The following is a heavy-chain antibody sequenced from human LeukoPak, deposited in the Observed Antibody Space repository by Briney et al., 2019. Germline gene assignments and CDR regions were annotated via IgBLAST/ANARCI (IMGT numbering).Heavy chain of an antibody. Sequence: ASVKVSCKASGYTFTSYGISWVRQAPGQGGEWMGWISAYNGNTNYAQKLQGRVNMTTDTSTSTAYMELRSLRSDDTAVYYCARVGPRYCSSTSCPSEDWFDPWGQGTLVTVSS. J-gene: IGHJ5*02. V-gene: IGHV1-18*01. CDR2: ISAYNGNT. CDR3: ARVGPRYCSSTSCPSEDWFDP. CDR1: GYTFTSYG. D-gene: IGHD2-2*01.